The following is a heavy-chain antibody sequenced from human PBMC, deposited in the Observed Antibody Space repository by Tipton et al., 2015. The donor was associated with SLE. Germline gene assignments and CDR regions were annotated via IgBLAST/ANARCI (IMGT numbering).Heavy chain of an antibody. D-gene: IGHD4-17*01. V-gene: IGHV3-30*03. CDR3: ARPSYGDYEAGYFQH. CDR1: GFTFSNYG. Sequence: SLRLSCAASGFTFSNYGLHWVRQSPGKGLEWVAVISYDGSDKFYADSVGGRFTISRDNPNNTLYLQMNSLGPEDTAVYYCARPSYGDYEAGYFQHWGQGTLVTVSS. CDR2: ISYDGSDK. J-gene: IGHJ1*01.